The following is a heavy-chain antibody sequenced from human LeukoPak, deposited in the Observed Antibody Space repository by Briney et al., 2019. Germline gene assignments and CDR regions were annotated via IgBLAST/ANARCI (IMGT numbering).Heavy chain of an antibody. Sequence: GGSLRLSCAASGFTVSSNSMTWVRQAPGKGLEWVGFIRSKVYGGTTEHAASVKGRFTISRDDSKSIAYLEMNSLKSEDTAVYYCTRRLYYQGMDVWGQGTTVTVSS. CDR1: GFTVSSNS. V-gene: IGHV3-49*04. J-gene: IGHJ6*02. CDR2: IRSKVYGGTT. CDR3: TRRLYYQGMDV.